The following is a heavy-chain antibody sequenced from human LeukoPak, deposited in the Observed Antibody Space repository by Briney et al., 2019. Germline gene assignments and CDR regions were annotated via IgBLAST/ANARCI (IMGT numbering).Heavy chain of an antibody. D-gene: IGHD1-26*01. CDR1: GFTFSSYS. CDR2: ISSSSSYI. J-gene: IGHJ3*02. V-gene: IGHV3-21*01. CDR3: AKDSAVSGSYPDASDI. Sequence: GGSLRLSCAASGFTFSSYSMNWVRQAPGKGLEWVSSISSSSSYIYYADSVKGRFTISRDNSKNTLYLQMNSLRAEDTAVYYCAKDSAVSGSYPDASDIWGQGTMVTVSS.